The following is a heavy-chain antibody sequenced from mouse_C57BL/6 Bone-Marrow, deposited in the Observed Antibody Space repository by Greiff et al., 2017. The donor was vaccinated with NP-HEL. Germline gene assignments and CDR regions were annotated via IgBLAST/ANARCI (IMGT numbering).Heavy chain of an antibody. CDR3: ARHPRIYYDPFDY. Sequence: EVQLVESGGGLVKPGGSLKLSCAASGFTFSSYTMSWVRQTPEKRLEWVATLSGGGGNTYYPDSVKGRFTISRDNAKNTLYLQMSSLRSEDTALYYCARHPRIYYDPFDYWGQGTTLTVSS. J-gene: IGHJ2*01. D-gene: IGHD2-4*01. CDR1: GFTFSSYT. V-gene: IGHV5-9*01. CDR2: LSGGGGNT.